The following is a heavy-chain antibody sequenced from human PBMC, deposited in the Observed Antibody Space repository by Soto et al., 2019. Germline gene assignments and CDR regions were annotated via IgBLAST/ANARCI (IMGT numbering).Heavy chain of an antibody. CDR1: GGTFSSYA. Sequence: VKVSCKASGGTFSSYAISWVRQAPGQGLEWMGGIIPIFGTANYAQKFQGRVTITADESTSTAYMELSSLRSEDTAVYYCAREGYCSGGSCRDRRLYSYGMYVWGQGTTVTVSS. CDR2: IIPIFGTA. CDR3: AREGYCSGGSCRDRRLYSYGMYV. D-gene: IGHD2-15*01. V-gene: IGHV1-69*13. J-gene: IGHJ6*02.